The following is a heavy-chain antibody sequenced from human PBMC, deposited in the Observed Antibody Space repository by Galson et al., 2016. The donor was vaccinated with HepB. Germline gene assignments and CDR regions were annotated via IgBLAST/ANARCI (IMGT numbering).Heavy chain of an antibody. V-gene: IGHV3-23*01. J-gene: IGHJ4*02. CDR1: GFTFSMYA. D-gene: IGHD2-15*01. CDR2: IAGSVGGGRT. Sequence: SLRLSCAASGFTFSMYAMGWVRQAPGKGLEWVSAIAGSVGGGRTYYADSVKGRFTISRDNSRNTVYLRLNSLRAEDTAVYYCARGYCTGGSCYYFDYWGQGTLVTVSS. CDR3: ARGYCTGGSCYYFDY.